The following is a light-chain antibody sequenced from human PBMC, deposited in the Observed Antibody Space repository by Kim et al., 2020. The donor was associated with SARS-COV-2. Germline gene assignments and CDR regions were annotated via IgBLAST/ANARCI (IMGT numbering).Light chain of an antibody. V-gene: IGLV2-14*03. CDR1: GSDVGGHNY. Sequence: GQSNTISCTATGSDVGGHNYGSWKQQHPHKATKFLNYAVNNRPSAVANRFSGSKSGNTASLTISWLRADDEADYDCSSYTSSSTWVFGGGTQLTVL. J-gene: IGLJ3*02. CDR3: SSYTSSSTWV. CDR2: AVN.